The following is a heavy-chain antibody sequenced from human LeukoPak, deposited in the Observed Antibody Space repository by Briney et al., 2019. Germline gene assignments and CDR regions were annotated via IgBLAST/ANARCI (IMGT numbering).Heavy chain of an antibody. CDR2: ISSNGGST. J-gene: IGHJ4*02. V-gene: IGHV3-64D*06. CDR1: GFTFSRYA. Sequence: PGGSLRLSCSASGFTFSRYAMHWVRQAPGKGLEYVSAISSNGGSTYYADSVKGRFTISRDNSRNTLHLQMSSLRVEDTAVCYCVKDSSSGSYFDYWGQGTLVTVSS. CDR3: VKDSSSGSYFDY. D-gene: IGHD3-10*01.